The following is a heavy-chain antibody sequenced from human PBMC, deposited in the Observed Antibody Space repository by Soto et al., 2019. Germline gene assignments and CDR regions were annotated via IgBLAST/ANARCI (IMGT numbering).Heavy chain of an antibody. CDR1: GGTFSSYA. V-gene: IGHV1-69*12. J-gene: IGHJ3*02. D-gene: IGHD4-17*01. Sequence: QVQLVQSGAEVKKPGSSVKVSCKASGGTFSSYAISWVRQAPGHGLEWMGGIIPIFGTANYAQKFQGRVTITADESTSTAYMELSSLRSEDTAVYYCARATPIYGDYAQDAFDIWGQGTMVTVSS. CDR2: IIPIFGTA. CDR3: ARATPIYGDYAQDAFDI.